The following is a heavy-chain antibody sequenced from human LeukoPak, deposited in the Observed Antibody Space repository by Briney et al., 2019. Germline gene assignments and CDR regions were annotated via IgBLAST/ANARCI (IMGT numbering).Heavy chain of an antibody. CDR3: ARGDFYGSGSSYHDAFDI. V-gene: IGHV4-34*01. CDR1: GGSFSGYY. CDR2: INHSGST. Sequence: SETLSLTCAVYGGSFSGYYWSWIRQPPGKGLEWIGEINHSGSTNYNPSLKSRVTISVDTSKNQFSLKLSSVTAADTAVYYCARGDFYGSGSSYHDAFDIWGQGTMVTVSS. J-gene: IGHJ3*02. D-gene: IGHD3-10*01.